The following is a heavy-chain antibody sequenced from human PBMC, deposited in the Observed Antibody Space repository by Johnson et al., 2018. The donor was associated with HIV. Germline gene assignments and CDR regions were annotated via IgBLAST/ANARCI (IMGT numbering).Heavy chain of an antibody. D-gene: IGHD2/OR15-2a*01. CDR3: AKAQAFRGAFDI. CDR2: IWYDGSNK. CDR1: GFTFSSYG. Sequence: QVPLVESGGGVVQPGRSLRLSCAASGFTFSSYGMHWVRQAPGKGLEWVAVIWYDGSNKYYADSVKGRFTISRDNSKNTLYLQMNSLRAEDTAVYYCAKAQAFRGAFDIWGQGTMVTVSS. J-gene: IGHJ3*02. V-gene: IGHV3-33*06.